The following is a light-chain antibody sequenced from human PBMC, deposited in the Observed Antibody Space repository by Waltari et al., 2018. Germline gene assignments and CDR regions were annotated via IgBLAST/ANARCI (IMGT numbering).Light chain of an antibody. CDR2: GAS. V-gene: IGKV3-20*01. CDR1: QSVSGNN. Sequence: ENVLTQSPGSLSLSPGERVTLSCRASQSVSGNNLAWYQQKPGQAPRLLIYGASSRATGIPDRFSGSASGTDFTLTISRLEPEDVAVYYCQQYGYLPLTFGGGTKVESK. CDR3: QQYGYLPLT. J-gene: IGKJ4*01.